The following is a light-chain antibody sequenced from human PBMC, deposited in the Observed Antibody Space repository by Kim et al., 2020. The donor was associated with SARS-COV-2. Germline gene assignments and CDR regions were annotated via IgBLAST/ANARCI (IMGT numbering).Light chain of an antibody. V-gene: IGKV4-1*01. CDR1: QSVFYSSNNKNY. CDR3: HKHYSTPWT. J-gene: IGKJ1*01. CDR2: WAS. Sequence: DIVMTQSPDSLAVSLGERATINCKSSQSVFYSSNNKNYLAWYQQKPGQPPKLLIYWASTRESGVSDRFSGGGSGTDFTLTISSLQAEDVAVYHCHKHYSTPWTFGQGTKVDIK.